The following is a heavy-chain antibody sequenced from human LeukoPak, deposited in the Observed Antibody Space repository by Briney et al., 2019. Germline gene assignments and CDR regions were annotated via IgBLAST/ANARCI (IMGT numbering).Heavy chain of an antibody. J-gene: IGHJ5*02. D-gene: IGHD6-19*01. CDR2: IYPGDSDT. Sequence: GESLKISCKGSGYSFTSYWIGWVRQMPGKGREWMGIIYPGDSDTRYSPSFQGQVTISADKSISTAYLQWSSLKASDTAMYYCARAGDFGSGWFYNWFDPWGQGTLVTVSS. CDR3: ARAGDFGSGWFYNWFDP. CDR1: GYSFTSYW. V-gene: IGHV5-51*01.